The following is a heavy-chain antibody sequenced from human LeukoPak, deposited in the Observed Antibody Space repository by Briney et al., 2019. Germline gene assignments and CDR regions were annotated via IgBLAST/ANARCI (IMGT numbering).Heavy chain of an antibody. J-gene: IGHJ3*02. CDR1: GYSISSGYY. D-gene: IGHD2-2*01. CDR3: ASSYCSSTSCYSGYAFDI. V-gene: IGHV4-38-2*02. Sequence: PSETLSLTCTVSGYSISSGYYWGWIRQPPGKGLEWIGRIYTSESTNYNPSLKSRVTISVDTSKNQFSLKLSSVTAADTAVYYCASSYCSSTSCYSGYAFDIWGQGTMVTVSS. CDR2: IYTSEST.